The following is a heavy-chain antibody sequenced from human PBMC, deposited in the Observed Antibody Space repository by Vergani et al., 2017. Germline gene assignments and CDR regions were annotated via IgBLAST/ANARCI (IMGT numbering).Heavy chain of an antibody. Sequence: QVQLQESGPGLVKPSQTLSLTCTVSGGSISSGSYYWSWIRQPPGKGLEWIGSIYYSGSTYYNPSLKSRVTISVDTSKNQFSLKLSSVTAADTAVYYCARHSGYCSGGSCFGTNWFDPWGQGTLVTVSS. CDR2: IYYSGST. D-gene: IGHD2-15*01. V-gene: IGHV4-39*01. CDR3: ARHSGYCSGGSCFGTNWFDP. CDR1: GGSISSGSYY. J-gene: IGHJ5*02.